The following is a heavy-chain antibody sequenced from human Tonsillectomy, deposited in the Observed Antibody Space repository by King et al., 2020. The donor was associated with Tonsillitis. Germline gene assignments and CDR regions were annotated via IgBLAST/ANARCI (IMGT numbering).Heavy chain of an antibody. D-gene: IGHD2-15*01. Sequence: QLVQSGAEVEKPGSSVKVSCKASGGTFSSFAISWVRQAPGQGLEWMGGIIPIFDTPNYAQKFQRRVTITADRSTSTAYMELRSLKSEDTAVYYCARDLIARGATPFFDPWGQGTQVTVSS. CDR1: GGTFSSFA. J-gene: IGHJ5*02. CDR3: ARDLIARGATPFFDP. CDR2: IIPIFDTP. V-gene: IGHV1-69*06.